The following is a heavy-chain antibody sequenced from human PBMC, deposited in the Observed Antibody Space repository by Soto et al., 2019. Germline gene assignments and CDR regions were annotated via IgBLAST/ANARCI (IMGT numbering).Heavy chain of an antibody. CDR3: ARLRLGELSSSSNFDY. Sequence: PGGSLRLSCAASGFTFSSYSMNWVRQAPGKGLEWVSYISSSSSTIYYADSVKDRFTISRDNAKNSLYLQMNSLRDEDTAVYYCARLRLGELSSSSNFDYWGQGTLVTVSS. D-gene: IGHD3-16*02. J-gene: IGHJ4*02. CDR1: GFTFSSYS. CDR2: ISSSSSTI. V-gene: IGHV3-48*02.